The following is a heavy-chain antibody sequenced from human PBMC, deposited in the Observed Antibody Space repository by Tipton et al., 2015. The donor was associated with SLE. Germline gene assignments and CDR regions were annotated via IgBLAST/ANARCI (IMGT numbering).Heavy chain of an antibody. CDR1: GFTVSSNY. D-gene: IGHD3-22*01. J-gene: IGHJ5*02. V-gene: IGHV3-66*01. Sequence: SLRLSCAASGFTVSSNYMSWVRQAPGKGLEWVSVIYSGGSTYYADSVKGRFTISRDNAKNSLYLQMNSLRAEDTAVYYCARDLLDYYYDSSGYYEPWGQGTLVTVSS. CDR3: ARDLLDYYYDSSGYYEP. CDR2: IYSGGST.